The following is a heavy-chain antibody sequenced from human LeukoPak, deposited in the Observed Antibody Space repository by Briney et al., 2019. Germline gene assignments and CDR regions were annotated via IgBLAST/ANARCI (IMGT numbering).Heavy chain of an antibody. CDR3: ARDYGSPAVNWFDP. CDR1: GYTFTSYG. Sequence: GASVKVSCKASGYTFTSYGISWVRQAPGQGLEWMGWISAYNGNTNYAQKFQGRVTMTRDTSTSTVYMELSSLRSEDTAVYYCARDYGSPAVNWFDPWGQGTLVTVSS. J-gene: IGHJ5*02. V-gene: IGHV1-18*01. D-gene: IGHD3-16*01. CDR2: ISAYNGNT.